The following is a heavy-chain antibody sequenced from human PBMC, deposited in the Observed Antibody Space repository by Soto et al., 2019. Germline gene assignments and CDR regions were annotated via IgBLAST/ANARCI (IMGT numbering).Heavy chain of an antibody. Sequence: QVQLQQWGAGLLKPSETLSLTCAVYGGSFSGYYWSLIRQPPGKGLEWIGEINHSGSTNYNPSLKSRVTISVDTSKNQFSLKLSSVTAADTAVYYCARGSGYCSSTSCYDTTGPGFDYWGQGTLVTVSS. J-gene: IGHJ4*02. CDR2: INHSGST. V-gene: IGHV4-34*01. CDR3: ARGSGYCSSTSCYDTTGPGFDY. D-gene: IGHD2-2*01. CDR1: GGSFSGYY.